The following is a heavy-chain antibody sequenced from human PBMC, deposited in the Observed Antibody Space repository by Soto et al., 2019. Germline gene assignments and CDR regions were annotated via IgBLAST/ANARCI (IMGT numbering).Heavy chain of an antibody. CDR3: ARVASITIFGVVTPGYYYYMDV. V-gene: IGHV3-72*01. Sequence: EMQLVESGGGLVQRGGSLRLSCAASGFTISDHYMDWVRQAPGKGLEWVGRTRNKANSYTTEYAASVKGRFTISRDDSKNSLYLQMNSLKTEDTAVYYCARVASITIFGVVTPGYYYYMDVWGKGTTVTVSS. D-gene: IGHD3-3*01. J-gene: IGHJ6*03. CDR2: TRNKANSYTT. CDR1: GFTISDHY.